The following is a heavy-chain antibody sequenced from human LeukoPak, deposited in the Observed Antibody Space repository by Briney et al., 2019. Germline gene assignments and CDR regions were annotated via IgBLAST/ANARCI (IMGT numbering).Heavy chain of an antibody. CDR3: ARALCSGGSCWVNYMDV. J-gene: IGHJ6*03. D-gene: IGHD2-15*01. CDR2: INPSGGST. V-gene: IGHV1-46*01. CDR1: GYTFTSYY. Sequence: ASVKVSCKASGYTFTSYYMHWVRHAPGQGLEWMGIINPSGGSTSYAQKFQGRVTMTRDTSTSTVYMELSSLRSEDTAVYYCARALCSGGSCWVNYMDVWGKGTTVTASS.